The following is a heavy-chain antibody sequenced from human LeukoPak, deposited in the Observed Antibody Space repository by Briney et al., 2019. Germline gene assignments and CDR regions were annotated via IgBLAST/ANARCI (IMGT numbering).Heavy chain of an antibody. CDR3: AREDSSGWYGRGWFDP. CDR1: GGSISSSSYY. Sequence: SETLSLTCTVSGGSISSSSYYWGWIRQPPGKGLEWIGSIYYSGSTYYNPSLKSRVTISVDTSKNQFSLKLSSVTAADTAVYYCAREDSSGWYGRGWFDPWGQGTLVTVSS. V-gene: IGHV4-39*02. J-gene: IGHJ5*02. D-gene: IGHD6-19*01. CDR2: IYYSGST.